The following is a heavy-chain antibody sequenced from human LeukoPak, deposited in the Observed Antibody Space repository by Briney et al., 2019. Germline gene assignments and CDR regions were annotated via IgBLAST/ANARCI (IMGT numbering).Heavy chain of an antibody. CDR3: ARANGALET. CDR2: IYYSGST. J-gene: IGHJ5*02. Sequence: SETLSLTCTVSGGSISSYYWSWIRQPPGKGLEWIGYIYYSGSTNYNPSLKSRVTISVDTSKNQFSLKLSSVTAADTAVYYCARANGALETWGQGTLVTVSS. D-gene: IGHD4-17*01. V-gene: IGHV4-59*01. CDR1: GGSISSYY.